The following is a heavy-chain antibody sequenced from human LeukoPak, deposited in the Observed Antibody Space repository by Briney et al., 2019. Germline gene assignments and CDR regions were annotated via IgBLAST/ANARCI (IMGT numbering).Heavy chain of an antibody. J-gene: IGHJ3*02. Sequence: GESLKISCKASGYSFTTYWIGWVRQMPGKGLEWMGIIYPADSTAHYSPSFQGQVTISVDKSINTAYLQWSSLKASDTAMYYCARTCKDSSSDAFDIWGQGTMVTVSS. V-gene: IGHV5-51*01. D-gene: IGHD6-6*01. CDR1: GYSFTTYW. CDR2: IYPADSTA. CDR3: ARTCKDSSSDAFDI.